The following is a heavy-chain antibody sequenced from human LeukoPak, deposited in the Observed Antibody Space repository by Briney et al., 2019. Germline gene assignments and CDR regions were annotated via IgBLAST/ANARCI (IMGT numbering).Heavy chain of an antibody. V-gene: IGHV3-23*01. D-gene: IGHD3-9*01. CDR3: ARGHYDVLAASYKWTPDY. CDR2: IFGSGGSA. CDR1: GFTFNSYA. J-gene: IGHJ4*02. Sequence: GGSLRLSCAASGFTFNSYAMYWVRQAPGKGLEWVSGIFGSGGSAHYADSVKGRFTTSRDNAKNSLSLQLNSLRVEDTAVYYCARGHYDVLAASYKWTPDYWGQGTLVTVSS.